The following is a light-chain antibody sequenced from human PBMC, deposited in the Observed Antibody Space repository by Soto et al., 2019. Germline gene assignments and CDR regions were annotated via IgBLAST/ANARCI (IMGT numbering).Light chain of an antibody. CDR3: QSYDSSLSAVV. CDR2: VNS. V-gene: IGLV1-40*01. CDR1: SSNIGAGYD. Sequence: QSVLTQPPSVSGAPGQRVTISCTGSSSNIGAGYDVHWYQQLPGTAPKLLIYVNSNRPSGVPDRFSGSKSGTSASLAITGLQAEDEADYYCQSYDSSLSAVVFGGGTKLTV. J-gene: IGLJ2*01.